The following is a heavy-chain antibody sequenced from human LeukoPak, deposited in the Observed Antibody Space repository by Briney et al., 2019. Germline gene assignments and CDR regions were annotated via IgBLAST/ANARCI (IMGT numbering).Heavy chain of an antibody. CDR3: ARDHPYCSGGSCAYYYYYGMDV. D-gene: IGHD2-15*01. Sequence: GGSLRLSCAASGFTFSSYAMHWVRQAPGKGLEWVAVISYDGSNKYYADSVKGRFTISRDNSKNTLYLQMNSLRAEDTAVYYCARDHPYCSGGSCAYYYYYGMDVWGQGTTVTVSS. CDR2: ISYDGSNK. J-gene: IGHJ6*02. V-gene: IGHV3-30-3*01. CDR1: GFTFSSYA.